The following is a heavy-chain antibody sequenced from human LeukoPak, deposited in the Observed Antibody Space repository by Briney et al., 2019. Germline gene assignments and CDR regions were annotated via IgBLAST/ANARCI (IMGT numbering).Heavy chain of an antibody. J-gene: IGHJ6*02. CDR2: IKQDGSEK. V-gene: IGHV3-7*01. Sequence: GGSLGLSCAASGFTFSSYWMSWVRQAPGKGLEWVANIKQDGSEKYYVDSVKGRFTISRDNAKNSLYLQMNSLRAEDTAVYYCARLGYCSGGSCYEYYYYYYGMDVWGQGTMVTVSS. CDR1: GFTFSSYW. D-gene: IGHD2-15*01. CDR3: ARLGYCSGGSCYEYYYYYYGMDV.